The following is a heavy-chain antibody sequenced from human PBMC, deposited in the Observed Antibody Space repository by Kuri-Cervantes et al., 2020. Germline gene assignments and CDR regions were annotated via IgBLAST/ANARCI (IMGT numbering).Heavy chain of an antibody. V-gene: IGHV4-39*07. CDR2: IYYSGST. CDR1: GGSVSGSNYH. J-gene: IGHJ4*02. Sequence: ESLKISCTVSGGSVSGSNYHWGWIRQPPGKGLEWIGSIYYSGSTYYNPSLKSRVTISVDTSKNQFSLKLSSVTAADTAVYYCARGGFRHTDYWGQGTLVTVSS. D-gene: IGHD3-10*01. CDR3: ARGGFRHTDY.